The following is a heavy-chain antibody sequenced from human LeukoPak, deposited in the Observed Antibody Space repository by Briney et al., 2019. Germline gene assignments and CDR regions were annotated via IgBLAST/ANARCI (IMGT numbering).Heavy chain of an antibody. CDR2: ISGSGGST. J-gene: IGHJ6*03. V-gene: IGHV3-23*01. CDR1: GFTFSSYA. Sequence: GGSLRLSCAASGFTFSSYAMSWVRQAPGKGLEWASAISGSGGSTYYADSVKGRFTISRDNSKNTLYLQMNSLRAEDTAVYYCAKKMITMVRGVIILLDGYYYMDVWGKGTTVTVSS. D-gene: IGHD3-10*01. CDR3: AKKMITMVRGVIILLDGYYYMDV.